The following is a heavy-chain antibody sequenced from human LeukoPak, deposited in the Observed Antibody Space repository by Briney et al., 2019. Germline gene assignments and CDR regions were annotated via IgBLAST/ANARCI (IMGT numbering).Heavy chain of an antibody. D-gene: IGHD5-18*01. CDR3: ARRGYSYGYSFYMYV. V-gene: IGHV3-11*01. CDR2: ISSSGSTI. J-gene: IGHJ6*03. CDR1: GFTFSDYY. Sequence: GGSLRLSCAASGFTFSDYYTSWIRQAPGKGLEWVSYISSSGSTIYHADSVKGRFTISRDNAKNSLYLQMNSLRAEDTAVYYCARRGYSYGYSFYMYVWGKGTTVTVSS.